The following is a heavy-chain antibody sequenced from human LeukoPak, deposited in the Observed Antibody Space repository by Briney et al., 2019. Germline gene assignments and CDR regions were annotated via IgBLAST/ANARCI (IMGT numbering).Heavy chain of an antibody. CDR1: GYTFTSYG. J-gene: IGHJ5*02. Sequence: ASVKVSCKASGYTFTSYGISWVRQAPGQGLEWMGWISPYNGNTHSAQKLQDRVTMTTDTSTSTAYMELRSLRSDDTAVYYCARVAPGGYFEVPAAMGDWFDPWGQGALVTVSS. CDR2: ISPYNGNT. CDR3: ARVAPGGYFEVPAAMGDWFDP. D-gene: IGHD2-2*01. V-gene: IGHV1-18*01.